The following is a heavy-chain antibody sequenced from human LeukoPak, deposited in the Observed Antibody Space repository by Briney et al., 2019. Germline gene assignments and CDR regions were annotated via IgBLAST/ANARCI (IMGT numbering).Heavy chain of an antibody. CDR2: ITGSGAAT. J-gene: IGHJ4*02. Sequence: QPGGSLRLSYAASGFTFSSHAVSWVRQAQGKGLEWVPSITGSGAATYYADSVKGRLTISRDNSDNTLYLQMNSLRAEDTAVYYCAKDRPNYYGSNGHYYKLNGDCWGQGTLVTVSS. V-gene: IGHV3-23*01. CDR1: GFTFSSHA. D-gene: IGHD3-22*01. CDR3: AKDRPNYYGSNGHYYKLNGDC.